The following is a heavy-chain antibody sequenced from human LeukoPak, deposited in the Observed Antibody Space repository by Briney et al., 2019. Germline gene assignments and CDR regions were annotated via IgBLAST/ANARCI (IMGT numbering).Heavy chain of an antibody. CDR1: GFTFTSSA. CDR2: IVVGSGST. Sequence: SVNVSCKASGFTFTSSAMQWVRQARGQRLEWIGWIVVGSGSTNYAQKFQERVTITRDMSTSTAYMELSSLRSEDTAVYYCAAGWVCSGGSCYYYFDYWGQGTLVTVSS. J-gene: IGHJ4*02. D-gene: IGHD2-15*01. V-gene: IGHV1-58*02. CDR3: AAGWVCSGGSCYYYFDY.